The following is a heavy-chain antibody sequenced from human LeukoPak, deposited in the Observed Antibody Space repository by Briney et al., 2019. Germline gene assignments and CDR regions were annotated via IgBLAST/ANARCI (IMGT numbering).Heavy chain of an antibody. Sequence: GGSLRLSCAASGFTVSSNYMSWIRQAPGKGLEWVSVIFSGGSTSYSDSVQGRFTISRDNSKNTLYLQMNSLRAEDTAVYYCARDVGIYTPGYHYYYYYGMDVWGQGTTVTVSS. CDR2: IFSGGST. D-gene: IGHD6-13*01. J-gene: IGHJ6*02. CDR1: GFTVSSNY. V-gene: IGHV3-53*01. CDR3: ARDVGIYTPGYHYYYYYGMDV.